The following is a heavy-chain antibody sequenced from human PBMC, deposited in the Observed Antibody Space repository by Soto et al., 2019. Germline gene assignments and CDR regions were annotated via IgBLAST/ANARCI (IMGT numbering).Heavy chain of an antibody. Sequence: PSETMSLTCTVSGGSIRSHYWSWIRQPPGKRLEWIGYMYYSGSTNYNPSLKSRATISIDTSKNQLSLKLSSVTAADTAVYYFAMFSLRGLINWFDPWGQGTRVTVAS. D-gene: IGHD2-21*02. CDR2: MYYSGST. CDR3: AMFSLRGLINWFDP. CDR1: GGSIRSHY. V-gene: IGHV4-59*11. J-gene: IGHJ5*02.